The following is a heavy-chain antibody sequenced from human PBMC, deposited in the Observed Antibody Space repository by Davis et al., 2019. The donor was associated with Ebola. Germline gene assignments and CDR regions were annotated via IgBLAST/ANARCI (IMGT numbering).Heavy chain of an antibody. J-gene: IGHJ6*02. Sequence: MPSETLSLTCTVSGGSISSYYWCWIRQPPGKGLEWIGYINYSGSTNYNPSLKSRVTISVDTSKNQFSLKLSSVTAADTAVYYCARLITIFGVVDVWGQGTTVTVSS. CDR3: ARLITIFGVVDV. CDR1: GGSISSYY. D-gene: IGHD3-3*01. V-gene: IGHV4-59*08. CDR2: INYSGST.